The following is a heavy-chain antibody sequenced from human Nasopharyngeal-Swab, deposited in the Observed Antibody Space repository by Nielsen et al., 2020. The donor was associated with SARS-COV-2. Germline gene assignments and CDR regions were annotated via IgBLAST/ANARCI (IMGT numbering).Heavy chain of an antibody. J-gene: IGHJ4*02. CDR1: GFTFSNAW. CDR2: IKTKTDGGTT. V-gene: IGHV3-15*01. Sequence: GESLEISCAASGFTFSNAWMSWVRQAPGKGLEWVGRIKTKTDGGTTDYGAPVKGRFTISRDDSKNTLYLEMNSLKAEDTAVYFCPFLQGRSSLHLDYWGLGTLVTVSS. CDR3: PFLQGRSSLHLDY. D-gene: IGHD3-3*01.